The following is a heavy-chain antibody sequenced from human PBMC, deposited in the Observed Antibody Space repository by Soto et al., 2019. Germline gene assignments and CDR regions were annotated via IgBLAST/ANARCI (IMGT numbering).Heavy chain of an antibody. Sequence: QVELVQSGAEVKKPGSSVKVSCQASEDTFRNYAISWVRQAPGQGLEWMGGIIPIFGTANYAQKFQGRVTITAATSANTVYLELSSLRSEDTAVYYCASTKYVSSAYYYWYLGLWGRGTLVTVSS. CDR3: ASTKYVSSAYYYWYLGL. D-gene: IGHD3-22*01. CDR2: IIPIFGTA. CDR1: EDTFRNYA. V-gene: IGHV1-69*06. J-gene: IGHJ2*01.